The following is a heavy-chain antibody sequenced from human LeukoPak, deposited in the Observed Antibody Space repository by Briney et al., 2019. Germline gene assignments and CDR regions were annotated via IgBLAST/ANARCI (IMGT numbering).Heavy chain of an antibody. CDR1: GFTFSSYA. CDR2: ISGSGGST. J-gene: IGHJ4*02. Sequence: GGSLRLSCAASGFTFSSYAMSWVRQAPGKGLEWVSAISGSGGSTYYADSVKGRFTISRDNSKNTLYLQMNSLRAEDTAVYYCAKDHQWLVRPSAIDYWGQGTLVTVSS. CDR3: AKDHQWLVRPSAIDY. D-gene: IGHD6-19*01. V-gene: IGHV3-23*01.